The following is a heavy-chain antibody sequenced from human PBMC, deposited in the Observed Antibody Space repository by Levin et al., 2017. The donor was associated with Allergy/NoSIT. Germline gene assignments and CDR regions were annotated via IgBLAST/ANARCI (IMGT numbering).Heavy chain of an antibody. D-gene: IGHD2-2*01. CDR2: IDPFSGDT. J-gene: IGHJ6*02. CDR1: GYTFTGYY. V-gene: IGHV1-2*02. CDR3: ASFPPTYQLRENPPKDFYYGLDV. Sequence: ASVKVSCKASGYTFTGYYVHWVRQAPGQGLEWMGWIDPFSGDTNYAQKFQGKVTMTRDTMNTAYLELSRLRSDDTAVYYCASFPPTYQLRENPPKDFYYGLDVWGQGTTVIVSS.